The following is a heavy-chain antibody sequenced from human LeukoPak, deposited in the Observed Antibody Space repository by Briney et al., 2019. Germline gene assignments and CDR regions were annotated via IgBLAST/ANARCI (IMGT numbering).Heavy chain of an antibody. CDR2: IYYSGST. CDR3: ARLVGATDWFDP. Sequence: SETLSLTCTVSGGSISSYYWSWIRQPPGKGLEWIGYIYYSGSTNYNPSLKSRVTISVDTSKNQFSLKLSSVTAADTAVYYRARLVGATDWFDPWGQGTLVTVSS. CDR1: GGSISSYY. D-gene: IGHD1-26*01. J-gene: IGHJ5*02. V-gene: IGHV4-59*01.